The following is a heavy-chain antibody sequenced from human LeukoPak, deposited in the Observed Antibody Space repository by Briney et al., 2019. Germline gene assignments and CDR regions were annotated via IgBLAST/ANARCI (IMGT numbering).Heavy chain of an antibody. Sequence: PSETLSLTCTVSGGSISSYYWSWIRQPPGKGLEWIGYIYYSGSTNYNPSLKSRVTISVDTSKNQFSLRLSSVTAADTAVYYCARDQGGSYPYFDYWGQGTLVTVSS. CDR3: ARDQGGSYPYFDY. D-gene: IGHD1-26*01. J-gene: IGHJ4*02. CDR1: GGSISSYY. CDR2: IYYSGST. V-gene: IGHV4-59*01.